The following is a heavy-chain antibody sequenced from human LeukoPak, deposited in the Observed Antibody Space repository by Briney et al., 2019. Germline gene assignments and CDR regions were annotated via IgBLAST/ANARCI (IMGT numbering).Heavy chain of an antibody. Sequence: GRSLRLSCAASGLTLGGYYMAWVRQAPGKGLDWVGRIRNEANRYTTEYAASVKGRFTISRDDSKNPLYLQMNSLKTEDTAVYYCTRLRNYGYDFWGQGTLVTVSS. CDR1: GLTLGGYY. V-gene: IGHV3-72*01. J-gene: IGHJ4*02. D-gene: IGHD5-18*01. CDR3: TRLRNYGYDF. CDR2: IRNEANRYTT.